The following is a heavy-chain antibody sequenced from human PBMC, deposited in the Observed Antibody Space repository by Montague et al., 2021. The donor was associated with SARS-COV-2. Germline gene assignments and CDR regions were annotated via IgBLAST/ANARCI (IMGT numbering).Heavy chain of an antibody. V-gene: IGHV4-59*12. CDR1: GGSISSNY. CDR3: ARVRYYGSGTSLGMDV. CDR2: GYHRGTT. Sequence: SETLSLTCTVSGGSISSNYCSWIRQPPGRGLEWIGSGYHRGTTKYNPSLKSRVTISVDTSKNQFSLKLSSVTAADTAVYYCARVRYYGSGTSLGMDVWGQGTTVTVSS. D-gene: IGHD3-10*01. J-gene: IGHJ6*02.